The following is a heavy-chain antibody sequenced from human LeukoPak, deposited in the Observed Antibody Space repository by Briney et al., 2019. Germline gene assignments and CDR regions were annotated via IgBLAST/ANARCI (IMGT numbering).Heavy chain of an antibody. J-gene: IGHJ4*02. D-gene: IGHD3-9*01. Sequence: GGSLRLSCVASGFTFSNYAMSWVRQAPGKGLEWVSAITGSGTNTYYADSVEGRFTISRDNSKNTVFLQMNSLRHEDTAIYYCVIWGDYDVLTGYYVPDYWGQGTLVTVSS. V-gene: IGHV3-23*01. CDR1: GFTFSNYA. CDR2: ITGSGTNT. CDR3: VIWGDYDVLTGYYVPDY.